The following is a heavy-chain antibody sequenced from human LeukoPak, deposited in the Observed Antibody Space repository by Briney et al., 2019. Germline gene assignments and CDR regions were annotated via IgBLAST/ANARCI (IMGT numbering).Heavy chain of an antibody. CDR2: ISNSGGGS. D-gene: IGHD6-13*01. CDR1: EFTFRNFA. J-gene: IGHJ4*02. CDR3: ARAVAAADSY. V-gene: IGHV3-23*01. Sequence: PGGSLRLSCAASEFTFRNFAMNWVRQAPGKGLEWVSAISNSGGGSYYADSVKGRFTISRDNVKNSVYLQMNSLRAEDTAVYSCARAVAAADSYWGRGTLVTVSS.